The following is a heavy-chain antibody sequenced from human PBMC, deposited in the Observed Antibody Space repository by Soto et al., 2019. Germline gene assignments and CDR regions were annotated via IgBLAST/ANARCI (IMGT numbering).Heavy chain of an antibody. V-gene: IGHV3-23*01. Sequence: GGSLRLSCAASGFTFNNYALSWFRQAPGKGLEWVSGISASGSRSFYADSVKGRFTVSRDFSKNTLSLQMDSLRAEDTAVYFCGKDPNGDYVGGFEFWGPGTMVTVSS. CDR2: ISASGSRS. J-gene: IGHJ3*01. CDR1: GFTFNNYA. CDR3: GKDPNGDYVGGFEF. D-gene: IGHD4-17*01.